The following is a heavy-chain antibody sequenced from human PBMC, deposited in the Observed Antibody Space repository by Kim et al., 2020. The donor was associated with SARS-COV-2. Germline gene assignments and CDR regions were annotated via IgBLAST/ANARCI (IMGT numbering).Heavy chain of an antibody. CDR2: ISYDGSNK. J-gene: IGHJ6*02. Sequence: GGSLRLSCADSGFTFSSYGMHWVRQAPGKGLEWVAVISYDGSNKYYADSVKGRFTISRDNSKNTLYLQMNSLRDEDTAVYYCAKDQYCSSTSCYDNYYYYGMDVWGQGTTVTVSS. CDR3: AKDQYCSSTSCYDNYYYYGMDV. D-gene: IGHD2-2*01. CDR1: GFTFSSYG. V-gene: IGHV3-30*18.